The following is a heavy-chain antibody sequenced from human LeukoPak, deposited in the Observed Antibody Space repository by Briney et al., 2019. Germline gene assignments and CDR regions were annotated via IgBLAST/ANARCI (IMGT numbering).Heavy chain of an antibody. CDR3: ARFAAGGSYYYYMDV. V-gene: IGHV3-48*01. CDR1: GFTFSSYS. CDR2: INSRSSTI. D-gene: IGHD6-25*01. Sequence: PGGSLRLSCAASGFTFSSYSMNWVRQAPGKGLEWVSYINSRSSTIYYADSVKGRFTISRDNAKNSLYLQMNSLRADDTAVYYCARFAAGGSYYYYMDVWGKGTTVTVSS. J-gene: IGHJ6*03.